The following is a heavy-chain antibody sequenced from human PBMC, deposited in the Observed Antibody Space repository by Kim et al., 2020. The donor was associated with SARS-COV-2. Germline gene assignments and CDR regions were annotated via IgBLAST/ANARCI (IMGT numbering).Heavy chain of an antibody. CDR3: AKDIEATVREYYYYGMDV. CDR2: ISWDGGST. D-gene: IGHD3-10*01. CDR1: GFTFDDYT. V-gene: IGHV3-43*01. J-gene: IGHJ6*02. Sequence: GGSLRLSCAASGFTFDDYTMHWVRQAPGKGLEWVSLISWDGGSTYYADSVKGRFTISRDNSKNSLYLQMNSLRTEDTALYYCAKDIEATVREYYYYGMDVWGQGTTVTVSS.